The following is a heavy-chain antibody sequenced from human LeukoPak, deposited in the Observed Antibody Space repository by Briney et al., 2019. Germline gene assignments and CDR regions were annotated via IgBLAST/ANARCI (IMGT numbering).Heavy chain of an antibody. CDR3: ARGGRTTWHGMDV. J-gene: IGHJ6*02. D-gene: IGHD4-17*01. CDR2: ISGSGGST. Sequence: GGSLRLSCAASGFTFSSYAMSWVRQAPGKGLEWVSAISGSGGSTYYADSVKGRLTISRDNSKNTLYLQMNSLRAEDTAVYYCARGGRTTWHGMDVWGQGTTVTVSS. CDR1: GFTFSSYA. V-gene: IGHV3-23*01.